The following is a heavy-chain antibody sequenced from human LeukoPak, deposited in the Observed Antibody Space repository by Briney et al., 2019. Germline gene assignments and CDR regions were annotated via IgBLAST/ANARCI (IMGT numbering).Heavy chain of an antibody. Sequence: SETLSLTCAVYGGSFSGYYWSWIRQPPGKGLEWIGEINHSGSTNYNPSLKSRVTISVDTSKNQFSLKLSSVTAADTAVYCCARGRSYYDSSGYTWGQGTLVTVSS. CDR3: ARGRSYYDSSGYT. CDR2: INHSGST. J-gene: IGHJ4*02. V-gene: IGHV4-34*01. CDR1: GGSFSGYY. D-gene: IGHD3-22*01.